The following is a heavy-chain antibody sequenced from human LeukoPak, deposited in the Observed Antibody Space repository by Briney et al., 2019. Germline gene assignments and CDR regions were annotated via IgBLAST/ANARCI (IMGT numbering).Heavy chain of an antibody. D-gene: IGHD3-10*01. V-gene: IGHV4-34*01. J-gene: IGHJ4*02. CDR1: GGSFSGYY. CDR2: INHSGST. CDR3: ANLWFGESHYFDY. Sequence: SETPSLTCAVYGGSFSGYYWSWIRQPPGKGLEWIGEINHSGSTNYNPSLKSRVTISVDTSKNQFSLKLSSVTAADTAVYYCANLWFGESHYFDYWGQGTLVTVSS.